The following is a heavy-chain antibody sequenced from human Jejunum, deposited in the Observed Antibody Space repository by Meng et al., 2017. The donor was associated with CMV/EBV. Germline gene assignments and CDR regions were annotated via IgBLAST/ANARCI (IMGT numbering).Heavy chain of an antibody. V-gene: IGHV3-23*01. CDR1: GVPFSSHS. D-gene: IGHD2-15*01. J-gene: IGHJ4*02. CDR2: ITGSGGNT. CDR3: ARLSDS. Sequence: LKISCSASGVPFSSHSMSWVRQAPGKGLKWVASITGSGGNTYYADSVKGRFTISRDNSKNTLYLQMNSLRADDTAVYYCARLSDSWGQGTRVTVSS.